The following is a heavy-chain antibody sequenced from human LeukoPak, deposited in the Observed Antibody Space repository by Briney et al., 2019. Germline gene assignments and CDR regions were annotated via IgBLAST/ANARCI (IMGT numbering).Heavy chain of an antibody. Sequence: ASVKVSCKVSRYTLTELSMHWVRQAPGKGLEWMGGFDPEDGETIYAQKFQGRVTMTEDTSTDTAYMELSSLRSEDTAVYYCATNPGDSSGYYDAAFDIWGQGTMVTVSS. J-gene: IGHJ3*02. D-gene: IGHD3-22*01. V-gene: IGHV1-24*01. CDR1: RYTLTELS. CDR3: ATNPGDSSGYYDAAFDI. CDR2: FDPEDGET.